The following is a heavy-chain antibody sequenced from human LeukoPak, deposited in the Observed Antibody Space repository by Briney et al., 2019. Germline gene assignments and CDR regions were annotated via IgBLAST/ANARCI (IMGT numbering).Heavy chain of an antibody. V-gene: IGHV1-69*13. CDR3: ATLMVVAATSPDY. Sequence: EASVKVSCKASGGTFSSYAISWVRQAPGQGLEWMGGIIPIFGTANYAQKFQGRVTITADESTSTAYMELSSLRSEDTAVYYCATLMVVAATSPDYWGQGTLVTVS. CDR1: GGTFSSYA. J-gene: IGHJ4*02. D-gene: IGHD2-15*01. CDR2: IIPIFGTA.